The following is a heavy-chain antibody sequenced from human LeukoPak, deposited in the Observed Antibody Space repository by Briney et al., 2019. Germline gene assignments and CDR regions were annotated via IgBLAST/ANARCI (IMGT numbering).Heavy chain of an antibody. CDR2: IRNEANRYTT. CDR3: TRLRNYGYDF. V-gene: IGHV3-72*01. D-gene: IGHD5-18*01. J-gene: IGHJ4*02. Sequence: PGGSLRLSCAASGFTFSSYWMHWVRQAPGKGLEWVGRIRNEANRYTTEYAASVKGRFTISRDDSKNSLYMQMNSLKTEDTAVYYCTRLRNYGYDFWGQGTLVTVSS. CDR1: GFTFSSYW.